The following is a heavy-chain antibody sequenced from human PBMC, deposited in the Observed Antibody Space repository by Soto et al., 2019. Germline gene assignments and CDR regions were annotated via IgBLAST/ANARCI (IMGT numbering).Heavy chain of an antibody. CDR1: GYTFTSYD. D-gene: IGHD3-9*01. V-gene: IGHV1-8*01. J-gene: IGHJ6*02. CDR3: AREDLLTCYYYYGMDV. Sequence: GASVNVSCKASGYTFTSYDINWVRHATGQGREWMGWMNPNSGNTGYAQKFQGRVTMTRNTSISKAYMELSSLRSEDTAVYYCAREDLLTCYYYYGMDVWGQGTTVTVSS. CDR2: MNPNSGNT.